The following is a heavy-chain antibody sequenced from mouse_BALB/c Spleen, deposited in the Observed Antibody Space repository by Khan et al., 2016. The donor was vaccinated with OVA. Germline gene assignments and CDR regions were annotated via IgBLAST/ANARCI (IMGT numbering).Heavy chain of an antibody. D-gene: IGHD2-3*01. CDR2: ISSSGST. CDR1: GYSITSDYA. Sequence: EVKLLESGPGLVKPSQSLSLTCTVTGYSITSDYAWNWIRQFPGNKLEWMGYISSSGSTNYNPALKSRISITRNTSKKQLFLQLNSVTTEDTATYYCARDGSRYNYAMDYWGQGTSVTVSS. V-gene: IGHV3-2*02. CDR3: ARDGSRYNYAMDY. J-gene: IGHJ4*01.